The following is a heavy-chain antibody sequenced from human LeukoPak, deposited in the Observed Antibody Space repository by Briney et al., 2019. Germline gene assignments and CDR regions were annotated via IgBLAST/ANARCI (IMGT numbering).Heavy chain of an antibody. D-gene: IGHD2-2*02. J-gene: IGHJ4*02. Sequence: SETLSLTCTVSGGSISSYYWSWIRQPAGKGLEWIGRIYTSGSTNYNPSLKSQVTMSVDTSKNQFSLKLSSVTAADTAVYYCARLHCSSTSCYIGRSYFDYWGQGTLVTVSS. CDR3: ARLHCSSTSCYIGRSYFDY. CDR1: GGSISSYY. V-gene: IGHV4-4*07. CDR2: IYTSGST.